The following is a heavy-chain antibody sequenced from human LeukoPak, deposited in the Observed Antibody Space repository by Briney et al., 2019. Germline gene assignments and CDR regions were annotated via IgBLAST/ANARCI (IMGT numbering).Heavy chain of an antibody. J-gene: IGHJ2*01. CDR3: AKRGDCSGHNWYWYFVL. Sequence: PGGSLRLSCAASGFTFTNYAMSWVRQAPGKGLEWVSGITGSGGATYYADSVKGRFDIFRDNSKNTLNLQMYSLTADDTAVYYCAKRGDCSGHNWYWYFVLWGGGTLVTVSS. CDR2: ITGSGGAT. D-gene: IGHD3-22*01. V-gene: IGHV3-23*01. CDR1: GFTFTNYA.